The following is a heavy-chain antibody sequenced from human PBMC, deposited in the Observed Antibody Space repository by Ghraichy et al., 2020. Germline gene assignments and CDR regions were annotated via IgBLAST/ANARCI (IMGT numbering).Heavy chain of an antibody. J-gene: IGHJ5*02. D-gene: IGHD6-13*01. CDR1: GFTFSDYS. CDR3: AKGSRPFDP. V-gene: IGHV3-48*02. CDR2: ISSGSSTI. Sequence: GGSLRLSCAASGFTFSDYSMNWVRQAPGKGLEWVSYISSGSSTIYYADSVKGRFTISRDNAKNSLYLQMNSLRDDDTAVYYCAKGSRPFDPWGQGTLVTVSS.